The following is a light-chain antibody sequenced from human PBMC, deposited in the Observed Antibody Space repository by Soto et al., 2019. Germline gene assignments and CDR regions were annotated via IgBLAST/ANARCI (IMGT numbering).Light chain of an antibody. CDR3: MQALQTPWT. Sequence: EIVMTQSPLSLPVTPGEPASISCRPSQSLLHSNGYKYMDWYVQKPGQSPQLLIYLGSNRASGVPDRFSGSESGTDFTLKISRVEAEDVGVYYCMQALQTPWTFGQGTKADIK. J-gene: IGKJ1*01. CDR1: QSLLHSNGYKY. CDR2: LGS. V-gene: IGKV2-28*01.